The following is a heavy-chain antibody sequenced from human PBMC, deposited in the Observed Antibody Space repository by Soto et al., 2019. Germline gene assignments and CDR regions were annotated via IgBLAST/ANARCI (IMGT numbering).Heavy chain of an antibody. D-gene: IGHD2-2*01. CDR3: ATMEIVVVEPTAMGGAWFGP. CDR2: IYTSGST. V-gene: IGHV4-4*07. Sequence: QVQLQESGPRLVKPSETLSLTCTVSGGSISISHWSWVRQPAGKGLEWIGRIYTSGSTNYNPYLDGRATLSVETSTTKFSLKLRSLTPADTAVSYCATMEIVVVEPTAMGGAWFGPWGQGILVTVSS. J-gene: IGHJ5*02. CDR1: GGSISISH.